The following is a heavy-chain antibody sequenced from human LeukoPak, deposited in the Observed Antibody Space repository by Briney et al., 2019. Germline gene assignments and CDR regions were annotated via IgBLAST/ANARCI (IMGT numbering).Heavy chain of an antibody. CDR2: ISYDGSNK. CDR3: AKAQYFRYCSSTSCSGDYYYYYMDV. J-gene: IGHJ6*03. V-gene: IGHV3-30-3*02. CDR1: GYTFTSYA. D-gene: IGHD2-2*01. Sequence: SCRASGYTFTSYAMHWVRQAPGKGLEWVAVISYDGSNKYYADSVKGRFTISRDNSKNTLYLQMNSLRAEDTAVYYCAKAQYFRYCSSTSCSGDYYYYYMDVWGKGTTVTVSS.